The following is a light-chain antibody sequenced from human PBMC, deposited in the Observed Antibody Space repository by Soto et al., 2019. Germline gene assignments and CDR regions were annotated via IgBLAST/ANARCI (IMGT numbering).Light chain of an antibody. J-gene: IGKJ2*01. CDR2: GAS. CDR3: QQYGSSPVT. CDR1: QSVSSSY. V-gene: IGKV3-20*01. Sequence: EIVLTQSPGTLSLSPGERATLSCRASQSVSSSYLAWYQQKPGQAPRLLIYGASSRATGIPDRFSGSGSGTDFTLAISRLEPEDFAVYYCQQYGSSPVTFGQGTKLEIK.